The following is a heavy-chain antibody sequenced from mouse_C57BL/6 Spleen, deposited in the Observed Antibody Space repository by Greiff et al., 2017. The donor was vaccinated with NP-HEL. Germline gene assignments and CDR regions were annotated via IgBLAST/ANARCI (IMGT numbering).Heavy chain of an antibody. CDR1: GYTFTSYW. V-gene: IGHV1-50*01. Sequence: QVQLQQPGAELVKPGASVKLSCKASGYTFTSYWMQWVKQRPGQGLEWIGEIDPSDSYTNYNQKFKGKATLTVDTSSSTAYMQLSSLTSEDSAVYYCARPDYGSSLYYFDYWGQGTTLTVSS. CDR2: IDPSDSYT. J-gene: IGHJ2*01. CDR3: ARPDYGSSLYYFDY. D-gene: IGHD1-1*01.